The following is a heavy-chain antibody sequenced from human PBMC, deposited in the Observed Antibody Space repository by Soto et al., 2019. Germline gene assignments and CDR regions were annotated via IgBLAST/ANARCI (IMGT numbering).Heavy chain of an antibody. D-gene: IGHD5-12*01. CDR3: ARANIVATIFDY. V-gene: IGHV4-59*01. J-gene: IGHJ4*02. Sequence: SETLSLTCTVSGGSISSYYWSWIRQPPGKGLEWIGYIYYSGSTNYNPSLKSRVTISVDTSKNQFSLKLSSVTAADTAVYYCARANIVATIFDYWGQGTLVTVSS. CDR2: IYYSGST. CDR1: GGSISSYY.